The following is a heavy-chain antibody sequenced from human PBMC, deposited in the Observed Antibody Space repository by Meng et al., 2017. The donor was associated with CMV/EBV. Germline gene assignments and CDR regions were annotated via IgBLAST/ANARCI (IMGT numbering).Heavy chain of an antibody. D-gene: IGHD6-13*01. V-gene: IGHV1-2*02. CDR3: ARDRAHYSSSWSSDYGMDV. CDR2: INPNSGGT. CDR1: GYTFTGYY. Sequence: ASVKVSCKASGYTFTGYYMHWVRQAPGQGLEWMGWINPNSGGTNYAQKFQGRVTMTRDTSISTAYMELSSLRSEDTAVYYCARDRAHYSSSWSSDYGMDVWGQGTTVTV. J-gene: IGHJ6*02.